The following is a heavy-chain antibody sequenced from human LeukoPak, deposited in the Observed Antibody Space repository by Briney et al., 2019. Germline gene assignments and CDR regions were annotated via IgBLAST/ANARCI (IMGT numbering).Heavy chain of an antibody. CDR3: ARIGYSSSSFDY. CDR2: INQDETVK. V-gene: IGHV3-7*05. D-gene: IGHD6-13*01. J-gene: IGHJ4*02. CDR1: GFTFTTYW. Sequence: PGGSLRLSCAASGFTFTTYWMSWVRQAPGKGLEWVANINQDETVKYYVDSVKGRFTVSRDNAKNSVYLQIISLRAEDTAVYHCARIGYSSSSFDYWGQGTVVTVSS.